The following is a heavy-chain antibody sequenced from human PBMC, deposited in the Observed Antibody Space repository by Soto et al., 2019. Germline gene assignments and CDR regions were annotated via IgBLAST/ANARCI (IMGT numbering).Heavy chain of an antibody. CDR3: ARELRFGEDYYGMDV. J-gene: IGHJ6*02. CDR2: INHSGST. V-gene: IGHV4-39*07. D-gene: IGHD3-10*01. CDR1: GDSVSTNSYS. Sequence: SETLSLTCTVSGDSVSTNSYSWGWIRQSPGKGLEWIGEINHSGSTNYNPSLKSRVTISVDTSKNQFSLKLSSVTAADTAVYYCARELRFGEDYYGMDVWGQGTTVTVSS.